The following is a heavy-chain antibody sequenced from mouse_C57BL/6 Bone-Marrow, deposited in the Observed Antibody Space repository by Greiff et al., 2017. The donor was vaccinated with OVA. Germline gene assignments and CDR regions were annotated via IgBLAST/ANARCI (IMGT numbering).Heavy chain of an antibody. J-gene: IGHJ3*01. CDR3: TTLYYSNSAWFAY. Sequence: EVQLQQSGAELVRPGASVKLSCTASGFNIKDYYMHWVKQRPEQGLEWIGRIDPEDGDTEYAPKFQGKATMTADTSSNTAYLQLSSLTSEDTAVYYCTTLYYSNSAWFAYWGQGTLVTVSA. CDR2: IDPEDGDT. V-gene: IGHV14-1*01. CDR1: GFNIKDYY. D-gene: IGHD2-5*01.